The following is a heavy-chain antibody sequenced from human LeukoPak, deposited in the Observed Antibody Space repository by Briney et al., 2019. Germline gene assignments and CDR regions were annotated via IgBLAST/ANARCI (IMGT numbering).Heavy chain of an antibody. Sequence: PGGSLRLSCAASGFTFSSYAMSWVRQAPGKGLEWVSAISGSGVTTNYADSVKGRFTISRDNSKNTLYLQMNSLRAEDTAVYYCAKDALDYYDISGYYSSFGLFDYWGQGTLVTVSS. CDR1: GFTFSSYA. CDR3: AKDALDYYDISGYYSSFGLFDY. D-gene: IGHD3-22*01. J-gene: IGHJ4*02. V-gene: IGHV3-23*01. CDR2: ISGSGVTT.